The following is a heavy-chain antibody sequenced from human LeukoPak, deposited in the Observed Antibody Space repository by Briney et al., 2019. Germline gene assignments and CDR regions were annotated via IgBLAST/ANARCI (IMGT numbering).Heavy chain of an antibody. CDR3: ARRSVGGDFDY. CDR2: ISGSGGST. J-gene: IGHJ4*02. CDR1: GFTFTSHA. V-gene: IGHV3-23*01. Sequence: PGGSLRLSCAAPGFTFTSHAMSWVRQAPGKGLEWVSVISGSGGSTYYADSVKGRFTISRDNSKNTLYLQMNSLRAEDTAVYYCARRSVGGDFDYWGQGTLVTVSS. D-gene: IGHD1-26*01.